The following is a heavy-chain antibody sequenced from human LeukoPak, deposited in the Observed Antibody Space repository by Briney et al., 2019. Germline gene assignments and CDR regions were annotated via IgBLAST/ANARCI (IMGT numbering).Heavy chain of an antibody. CDR3: ATHYYDSSGYYYAADY. Sequence: GESLKISCKGSGYSFTSYWIGWVRQMPGKGLEWMGIIYPGDSDTRYSPSFQGQVTISADKSISTAYLQWSSLKASDTAMYYCATHYYDSSGYYYAADYRGQGTLVTVSS. CDR2: IYPGDSDT. J-gene: IGHJ4*02. CDR1: GYSFTSYW. D-gene: IGHD3-22*01. V-gene: IGHV5-51*01.